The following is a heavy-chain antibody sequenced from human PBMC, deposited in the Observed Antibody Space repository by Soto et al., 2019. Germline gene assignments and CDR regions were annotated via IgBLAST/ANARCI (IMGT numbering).Heavy chain of an antibody. CDR1: GFRFRDYW. CDR2: IKQDESDK. J-gene: IGHJ5*02. V-gene: IGHV3-7*03. Sequence: GGSLRLSCAVSGFRFRDYWMSWVRQAPGKGLEWVANIKQDESDKYYVDSVKGRFTISRDNAKNALYLPMNRLRVEDTAVYYCAPYCYPMTCPHLHAYSSAPATLVTVS. CDR3: APYCYPMTCPHLHAYS. D-gene: IGHD3-16*02.